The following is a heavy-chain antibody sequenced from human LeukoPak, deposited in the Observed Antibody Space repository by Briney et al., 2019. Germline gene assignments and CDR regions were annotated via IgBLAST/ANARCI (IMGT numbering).Heavy chain of an antibody. V-gene: IGHV3-7*03. CDR3: ARDLIAVAGTPYFDY. Sequence: PGGSLRLSCAASGFTFSSYWMSWVRQAPGKGLGWVANIKQDGSEKYYVDSVKGRFTISRDNAKNSLYLQMNSLRAEDTAVYYCARDLIAVAGTPYFDYWGQGTLVTVSS. CDR1: GFTFSSYW. J-gene: IGHJ4*02. D-gene: IGHD6-19*01. CDR2: IKQDGSEK.